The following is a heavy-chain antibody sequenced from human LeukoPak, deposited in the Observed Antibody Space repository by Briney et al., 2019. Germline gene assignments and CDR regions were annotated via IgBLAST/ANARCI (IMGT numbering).Heavy chain of an antibody. J-gene: IGHJ6*03. CDR3: ARVQPGITIFGVGVPRIDV. Sequence: GGSLRLSCAASGFTFSSYSMNWVRQAPGQGLEWVSSISSSSSYIYYADSVKGRFTISRDNAKNSLYLQMNSLRAEDTAVYYCARVQPGITIFGVGVPRIDVWAKGTTVTVSS. D-gene: IGHD3-3*01. CDR2: ISSSSSYI. CDR1: GFTFSSYS. V-gene: IGHV3-21*01.